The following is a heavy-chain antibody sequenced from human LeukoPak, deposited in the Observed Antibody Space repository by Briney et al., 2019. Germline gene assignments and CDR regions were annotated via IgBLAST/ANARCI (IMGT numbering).Heavy chain of an antibody. CDR1: GFRFTSYW. CDR2: IYAGDSDT. D-gene: IGHD2-15*01. V-gene: IGHV5-51*01. J-gene: IGHJ3*02. Sequence: GESLKISCKGSGFRFTSYWIGWVRPVPGKGLEWMGIIYAGDSDTRYSPSFQGQVTISADKSISTAYLQWSSLKASDTAMYYCARQERVVAYDAFDIWGQGTMVTVSS. CDR3: ARQERVVAYDAFDI.